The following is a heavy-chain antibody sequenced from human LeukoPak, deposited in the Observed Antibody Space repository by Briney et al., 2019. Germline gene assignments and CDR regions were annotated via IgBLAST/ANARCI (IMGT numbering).Heavy chain of an antibody. CDR1: GGSFSGYY. Sequence: ASETQSLTCAVYGGSFSGYYWSWIRQPPGKGLEWIGEINHSGSTNYNPSLKSRVTISVDTSKNQFSLKLSSVTAADTAVYYCARATTFDYWGQGTLVTVSS. V-gene: IGHV4-34*01. CDR3: ARATTFDY. CDR2: INHSGST. J-gene: IGHJ4*02. D-gene: IGHD5-12*01.